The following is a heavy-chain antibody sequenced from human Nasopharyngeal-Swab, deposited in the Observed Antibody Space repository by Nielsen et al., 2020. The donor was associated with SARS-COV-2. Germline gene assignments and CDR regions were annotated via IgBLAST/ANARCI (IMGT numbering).Heavy chain of an antibody. Sequence: SETLSLTCAVSGGSISSSNWWSWVRQPPGKGLQWLGIIYYRGSTYYNPALKSRVTISVDPSKNQFFLKLNSVTAADTAVYYCAKSRIDMIVVALFDYWGQGTLVTVSS. V-gene: IGHV4-4*02. CDR1: GGSISSSNW. J-gene: IGHJ4*02. CDR2: IYYRGST. D-gene: IGHD3-22*01. CDR3: AKSRIDMIVVALFDY.